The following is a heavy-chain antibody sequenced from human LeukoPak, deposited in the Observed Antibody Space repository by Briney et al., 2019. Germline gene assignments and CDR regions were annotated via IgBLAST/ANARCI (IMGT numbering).Heavy chain of an antibody. CDR1: GGSISNYY. D-gene: IGHD1-1*01. CDR3: ARDRELAY. V-gene: IGHV4-59*01. J-gene: IGHJ4*02. Sequence: SETLSLTCTVSGGSISNYYWSWIRQPPGKGLEWIGYNYHSGSTDYNPSLKSRVTISVDTSKNQFSLKLSSVTAADTAVHYCARDRELAYWGQGTLVTVSS. CDR2: NYHSGST.